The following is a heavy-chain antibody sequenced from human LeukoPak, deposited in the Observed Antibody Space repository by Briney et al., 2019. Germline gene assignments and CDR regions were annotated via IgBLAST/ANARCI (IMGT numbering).Heavy chain of an antibody. V-gene: IGHV4-39*01. J-gene: IGHJ5*02. CDR2: IYYSGST. CDR3: ARPAIAAAGTWNWFDP. CDR1: GGSISSSSYY. D-gene: IGHD6-13*01. Sequence: SETLSLTCTVSGGSISSSSYYWGWIRQPPGKGLEWIGSIYYSGSTYYNPSLKSRVTISVDTSKNQFSLKLSSVTAADTAVYYCARPAIAAAGTWNWFDPWGQGTLVTVSS.